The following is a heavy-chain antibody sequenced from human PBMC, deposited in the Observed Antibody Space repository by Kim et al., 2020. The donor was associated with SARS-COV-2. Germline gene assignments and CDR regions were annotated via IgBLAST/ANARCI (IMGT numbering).Heavy chain of an antibody. CDR3: ARVNYYYDSSGPIPFFDY. Sequence: ASVKVSCKASGYTFTSYAMNWVRQAPGQGLEWMGWINTNTGNPTYAQGFTGRFVFSLDTSVSTAYLQISSLKAEDTAVYYCARVNYYYDSSGPIPFFDYWGQGTLVTVSS. D-gene: IGHD3-22*01. CDR2: INTNTGNP. J-gene: IGHJ4*02. V-gene: IGHV7-4-1*02. CDR1: GYTFTSYA.